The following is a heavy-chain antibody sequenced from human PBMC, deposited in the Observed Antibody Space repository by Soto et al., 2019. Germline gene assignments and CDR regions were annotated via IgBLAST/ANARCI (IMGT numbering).Heavy chain of an antibody. CDR1: GGTFNSYA. CDR2: IIPIFGTT. V-gene: IGHV1-69*12. D-gene: IGHD1-1*01. Sequence: QVQLVQSGAEVKMPGSSVKVSCKASGGTFNSYAIDWVRQAPGQGLEWMGGIIPIFGTTTYPQKLQGRVKLTADESTRTAYMELTTLRSEDTAVYYCARGIVTGSEYNYYYYGMDVWGQGTTVTVSS. J-gene: IGHJ6*02. CDR3: ARGIVTGSEYNYYYYGMDV.